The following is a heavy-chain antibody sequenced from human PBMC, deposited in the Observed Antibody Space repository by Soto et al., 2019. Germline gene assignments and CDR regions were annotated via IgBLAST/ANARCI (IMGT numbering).Heavy chain of an antibody. D-gene: IGHD1-26*01. CDR1: GGSISSSNW. V-gene: IGHV4-4*02. J-gene: IGHJ5*02. Sequence: SETLSLTCAVSGGSISSSNWWSWVRQPPGKGLEWIGEIYHSGSTNYNPSLKSRVTISVDKSKNQFSLKLSSVTAADTAVYYCARAVSGSYYDSGDLHYNWFDPWGQGTLVTVSS. CDR2: IYHSGST. CDR3: ARAVSGSYYDSGDLHYNWFDP.